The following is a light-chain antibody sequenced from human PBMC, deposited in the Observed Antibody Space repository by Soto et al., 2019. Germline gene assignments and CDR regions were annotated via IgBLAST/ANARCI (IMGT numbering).Light chain of an antibody. CDR3: QQYANSPLT. Sequence: EIVLTQSPGTLSLSPGERATLSCRASQSVGNNFLAWYQQKPGQTPRLLVYGASSRAIGIPDRFSGSGSGTDFTLTISRLEPEDFAVYYCQQYANSPLTFGGGTKVEI. CDR2: GAS. V-gene: IGKV3-20*01. J-gene: IGKJ4*01. CDR1: QSVGNNF.